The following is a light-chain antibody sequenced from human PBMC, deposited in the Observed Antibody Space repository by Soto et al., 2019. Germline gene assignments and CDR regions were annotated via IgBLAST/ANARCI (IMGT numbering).Light chain of an antibody. CDR2: GVN. Sequence: QSVLTQPASVSGSPGQSITISCIGTSSDVGAYNSVSWYQQHPGKAPKVMIYGVNNRPSGVSNRFSGSKSGNTASLTISGLQAEDEADYYCSSFTTSTTVVFGGGTKLTVL. CDR3: SSFTTSTTVV. V-gene: IGLV2-14*01. CDR1: SSDVGAYNS. J-gene: IGLJ2*01.